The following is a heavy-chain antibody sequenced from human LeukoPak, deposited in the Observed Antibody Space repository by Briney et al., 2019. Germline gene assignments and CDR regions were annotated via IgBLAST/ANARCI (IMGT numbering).Heavy chain of an antibody. V-gene: IGHV3-53*01. D-gene: IGHD6-6*01. Sequence: GGSLRLSCAASGFTVSSNYMSWVRQAPGKGLEWVSVIYSGGSTYYADSVKGRFTISRDNSKNTLYLQMNSLRAEDTAVYYCAKGGIYSSSSPYYFDYWGQGTLVTVSS. CDR2: IYSGGST. J-gene: IGHJ4*02. CDR3: AKGGIYSSSSPYYFDY. CDR1: GFTVSSNY.